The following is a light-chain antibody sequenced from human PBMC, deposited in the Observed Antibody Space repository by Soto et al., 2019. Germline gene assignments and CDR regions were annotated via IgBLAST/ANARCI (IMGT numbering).Light chain of an antibody. Sequence: QPVLTQPPSASGTPGQRVTISCSGGSYNVGKNLVYWYQQRPGTAPKLLIFKTNARPSGVPDRFSGSNSGSTASLAISGLRSEDEADYFCAAWDDSLSAWVFGGGTKLTVL. J-gene: IGLJ3*02. V-gene: IGLV1-47*01. CDR1: SYNVGKNL. CDR3: AAWDDSLSAWV. CDR2: KTN.